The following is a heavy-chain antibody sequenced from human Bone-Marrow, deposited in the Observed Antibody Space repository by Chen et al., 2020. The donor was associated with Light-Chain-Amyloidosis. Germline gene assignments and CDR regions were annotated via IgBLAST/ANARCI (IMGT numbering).Heavy chain of an antibody. CDR2: VSSTGDT. CDR1: GFTFNHYD. V-gene: IGHV3-13*01. J-gene: IGHJ6*02. CDR3: GRGDLDRSTWDLTGASGDDYADMDV. D-gene: IGHD2-2*01. Sequence: ELQLVESGGGLEQPGGSLTLSCTASGFTFNHYDMQWVRQIPGKGLEWVSAVSSTGDTFYSGSVKGRFTISRESAKSSLYRQRDSLRVWETAVYYCGRGDLDRSTWDLTGASGDDYADMDVWGQGTTVTVSS.